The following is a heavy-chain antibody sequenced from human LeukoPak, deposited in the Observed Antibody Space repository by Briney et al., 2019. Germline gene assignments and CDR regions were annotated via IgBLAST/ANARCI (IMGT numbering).Heavy chain of an antibody. CDR3: ARGPAYQLLVLPDY. D-gene: IGHD2-2*01. J-gene: IGHJ4*02. V-gene: IGHV4-30-2*01. CDR1: GGSISSGGYY. CDR2: IYHSGST. Sequence: SETLSLTCTVSGGSISSGGYYWSWIRQPPGKGLEWIGYIYHSGSTYYNPSLKSRVTISVDRSKNQFSLKLSSVTAADTAVYYCARGPAYQLLVLPDYWGQGTLVTVSS.